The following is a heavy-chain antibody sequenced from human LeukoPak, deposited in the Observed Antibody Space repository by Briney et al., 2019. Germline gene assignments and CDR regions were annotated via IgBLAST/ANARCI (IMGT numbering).Heavy chain of an antibody. CDR2: ISYDGSNK. V-gene: IGHV3-30-3*01. D-gene: IGHD5-18*01. Sequence: GRSLRPSCADPGFTFSDYAMHWVRQAQGKGLEWVAVISYDGSNKYYADSVKGRYTISRDDSKNTLYLQMNSLRPEDTAVYYCARGDHPVWIQLAGYWGQGTLVTVSS. CDR1: GFTFSDYA. CDR3: ARGDHPVWIQLAGY. J-gene: IGHJ4*02.